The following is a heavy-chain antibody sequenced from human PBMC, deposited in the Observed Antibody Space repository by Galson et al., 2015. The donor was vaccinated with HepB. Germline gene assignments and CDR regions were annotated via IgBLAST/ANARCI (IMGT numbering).Heavy chain of an antibody. Sequence: SLRLSCAASGFTLSSHSMNWVRQAPGKGLEWVSSISSTGSYIHYADSVRGRFAISRDNAKNSLFLQMNSLRAEDTAVYYCARTLYFDYLLDLWGQGTLVTVSS. CDR2: ISSTGSYI. CDR1: GFTLSSHS. V-gene: IGHV3-21*01. J-gene: IGHJ5*02. D-gene: IGHD3-9*01. CDR3: ARTLYFDYLLDL.